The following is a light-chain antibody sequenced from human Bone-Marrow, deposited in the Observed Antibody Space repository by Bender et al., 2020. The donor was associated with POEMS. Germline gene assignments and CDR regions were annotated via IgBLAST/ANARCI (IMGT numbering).Light chain of an antibody. CDR2: QDT. J-gene: IGLJ2*01. V-gene: IGLV3-1*01. Sequence: SYKVTQPPSVSVSPGQTASITCSGDDLGDKYVAWYQQKPGQSPVLVIYQDTKRPSGIPERFSGSNSGNTATLTISGTQAMDEADYYSQAWCTYYVIFGGGTKLTVL. CDR1: DLGDKY. CDR3: QAWCTYYVI.